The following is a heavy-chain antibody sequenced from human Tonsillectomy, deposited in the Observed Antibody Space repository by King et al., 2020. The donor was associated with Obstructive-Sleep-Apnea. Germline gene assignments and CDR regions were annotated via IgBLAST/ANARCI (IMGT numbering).Heavy chain of an antibody. J-gene: IGHJ5*02. D-gene: IGHD4-23*01. CDR1: GGSISSGGYS. CDR3: ARDRGSPVTVVGWFDP. Sequence: QLQESGPGLVKPSQTLSLTCAVSGGSISSGGYSWSWIRQPPGKGLEWIGYIYYSGSTYYNPSLKSRVTISVDTSKNQFSLKLRSVTAADTAVYYCARDRGSPVTVVGWFDPWGQGTLVTVSS. CDR2: IYYSGST. V-gene: IGHV4-30-4*07.